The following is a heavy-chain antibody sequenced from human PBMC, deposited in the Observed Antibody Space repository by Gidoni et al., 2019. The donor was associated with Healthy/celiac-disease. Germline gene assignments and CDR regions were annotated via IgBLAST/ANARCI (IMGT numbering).Heavy chain of an antibody. CDR3: TTLGGIDY. D-gene: IGHD2-15*01. J-gene: IGHJ4*02. V-gene: IGHV3-73*02. CDR1: GFPFSGSA. CDR2: IRSKANSYAT. Sequence: EQLAVSGRGLVQPGGSLKLSCAAVGFPFSGSAMHWVRQACGKGLEWVGRIRSKANSYATAYAASVKGRFTISRDDSKHTAYLQMNSLKTEDTAVYYCTTLGGIDYWGQGTLVTVSS.